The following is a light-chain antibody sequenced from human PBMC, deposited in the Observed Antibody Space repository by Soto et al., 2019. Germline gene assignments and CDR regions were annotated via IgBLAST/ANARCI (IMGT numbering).Light chain of an antibody. J-gene: IGLJ1*01. Sequence: QSALTQPASVSGSPGQSITISCTGTSSDVGTYNYVSWYQQHPGEAPKLMIYQVTKRPSGVSNRFSGSKSGNTASLTISGLQAEDEAHYYCSSYAGTNTFLFGTGTKVTVL. CDR2: QVT. CDR1: SSDVGTYNY. CDR3: SSYAGTNTFL. V-gene: IGLV2-23*02.